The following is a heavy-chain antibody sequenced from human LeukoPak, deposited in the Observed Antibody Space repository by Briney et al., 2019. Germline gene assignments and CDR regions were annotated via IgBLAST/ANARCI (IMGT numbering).Heavy chain of an antibody. Sequence: PSETLSLTCNVSGGYISSYYWSWIRQPAGKGLELIGRIYTSGSTNYNPSLKSRVTMSVDTSKNQFSLKLSSVTAADTAVYYCARVRYCSSTSCYNGMDVWGQGTTVTVSS. CDR2: IYTSGST. CDR3: ARVRYCSSTSCYNGMDV. D-gene: IGHD2-2*02. CDR1: GGYISSYY. J-gene: IGHJ6*02. V-gene: IGHV4-4*07.